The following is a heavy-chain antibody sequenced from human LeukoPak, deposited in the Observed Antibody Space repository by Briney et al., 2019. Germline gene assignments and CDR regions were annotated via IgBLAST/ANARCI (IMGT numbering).Heavy chain of an antibody. CDR1: GGSISSSNYY. CDR2: IYYSGTT. D-gene: IGHD3-10*01. J-gene: IGHJ4*02. Sequence: SETLSLTCTVSGGSISSSNYYWGWIRQPPGKGLEWIGNIYYSGTTYCNPSLRSRLPMSVDTSKNQFSLKLTSVTAADTAVYYCARSWGFGEFDYWGQGTLVTISS. V-gene: IGHV4-39*01. CDR3: ARSWGFGEFDY.